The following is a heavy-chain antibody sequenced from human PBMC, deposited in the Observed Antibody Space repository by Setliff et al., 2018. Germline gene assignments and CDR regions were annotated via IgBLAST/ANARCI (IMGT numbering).Heavy chain of an antibody. J-gene: IGHJ5*02. Sequence: VKVSCKASGYTFTGYYMHWVRQAPGQGLEWMGRINPNSGGTNYAQKFQGRVTMTRDTSISTAYMELRSLRSDDTAVYYCARVPYLVVITTSWFDPWGQGTLVTVSS. CDR3: ARVPYLVVITTSWFDP. D-gene: IGHD3-22*01. CDR2: INPNSGGT. V-gene: IGHV1-2*06. CDR1: GYTFTGYY.